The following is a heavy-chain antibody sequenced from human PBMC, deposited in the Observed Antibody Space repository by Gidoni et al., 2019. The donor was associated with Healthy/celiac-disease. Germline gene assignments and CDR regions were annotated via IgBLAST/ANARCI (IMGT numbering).Heavy chain of an antibody. CDR1: GGSFSGYY. J-gene: IGHJ4*02. Sequence: VQLQQWGAGLLKPSETLSLNCAAYGGSFSGYYWSWIRQPPGKGLEWIGEINHSGSTNYNPSLTSRVTISVDTSKNQFSLKLSSVTAADTAVYYCAIAVAGTSLYYFDYWGQGTLVTVSS. CDR2: INHSGST. D-gene: IGHD6-19*01. V-gene: IGHV4-34*01. CDR3: AIAVAGTSLYYFDY.